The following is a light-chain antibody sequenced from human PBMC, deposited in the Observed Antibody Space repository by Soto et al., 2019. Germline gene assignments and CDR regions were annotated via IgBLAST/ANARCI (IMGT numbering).Light chain of an antibody. CDR1: QGISNY. Sequence: DIQMTQSPASLSASVGDRVTITCRASQGISNYLAWYRQKPGKVPKLLIYAASTLQSGVPSRFSGSGSGTDFTLTITSLQPEDVATYYCQKYSSVITFGQGTRLEIK. CDR3: QKYSSVIT. J-gene: IGKJ5*01. CDR2: AAS. V-gene: IGKV1-27*01.